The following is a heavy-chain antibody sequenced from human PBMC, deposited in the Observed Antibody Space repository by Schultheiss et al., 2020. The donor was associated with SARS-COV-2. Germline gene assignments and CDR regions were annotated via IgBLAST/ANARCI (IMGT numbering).Heavy chain of an antibody. CDR1: GGSFSGYY. CDR3: ARGFGVVIGAFDI. D-gene: IGHD3-3*01. Sequence: SETLSLTCAVYGGSFSGYYWSWIRQHPGKGLEWIGYIYYSGSTYYNPSLKSLVTISVDTSKNQFSLKLSSVTAADTAVYYCARGFGVVIGAFDIWGQGTMVTVSS. J-gene: IGHJ3*02. V-gene: IGHV4-31*01. CDR2: IYYSGST.